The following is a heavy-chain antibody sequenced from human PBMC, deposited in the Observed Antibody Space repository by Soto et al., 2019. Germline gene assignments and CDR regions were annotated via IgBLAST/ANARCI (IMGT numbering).Heavy chain of an antibody. J-gene: IGHJ4*02. CDR3: ARWGIVAVPAALSSYDYYTSYRFDF. Sequence: QVQMAQKGAEVRKRRASVNESCRASGGSFSDFAFSWVLLAPGQGLDWMGGTILMFAATKYAQRFLGRIKIIAGSSTRTVYLALSSLPTDASAVFCCARWGIVAVPAALSSYDYYTSYRFDFWGKGTLVSVSS. V-gene: IGHV1-69*01. CDR1: GGSFSDFA. CDR2: TILMFAAT. D-gene: IGHD3-16*02.